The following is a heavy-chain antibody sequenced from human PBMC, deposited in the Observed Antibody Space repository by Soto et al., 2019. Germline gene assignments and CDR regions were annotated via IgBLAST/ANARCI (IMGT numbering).Heavy chain of an antibody. Sequence: QVQLVQSGPEMKKPGASVKLPCKASGITYNTYAIHWVRQAPGQGLEWMGWINAGNVDTRISQNFQGRVTLTRYTSASTVYMDLASLKSEDTGVYYCARAISGYVTWGQGTLVTLSS. J-gene: IGHJ4*02. CDR3: ARAISGYVT. CDR2: INAGNVDT. V-gene: IGHV1-3*01. D-gene: IGHD5-12*01. CDR1: GITYNTYA.